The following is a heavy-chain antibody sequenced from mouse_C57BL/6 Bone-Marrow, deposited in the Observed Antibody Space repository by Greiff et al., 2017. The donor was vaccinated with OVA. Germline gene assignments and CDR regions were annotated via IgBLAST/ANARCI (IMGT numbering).Heavy chain of an antibody. Sequence: VQLQQSGPELVKPGASVKISCKASGYTFTDYYMNWVKQSHGKSLEWIGDINPNNGGTSYNQKFKGKATLTVDKSSSTAYMELRSLTSEDSAVYYCARDWDTGYWGQGTTLTVSS. J-gene: IGHJ2*01. V-gene: IGHV1-26*01. CDR2: INPNNGGT. CDR1: GYTFTDYY. CDR3: ARDWDTGY. D-gene: IGHD4-1*01.